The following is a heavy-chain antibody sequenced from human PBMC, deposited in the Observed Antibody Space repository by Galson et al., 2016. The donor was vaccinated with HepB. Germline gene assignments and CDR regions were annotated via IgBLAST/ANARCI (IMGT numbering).Heavy chain of an antibody. D-gene: IGHD3-22*01. CDR2: IRGRGGRT. Sequence: LSCSASGFTFGSGDIGWDLKAPGRGVEWETDIRGRGGRTNYAKYVQGRFTISRDNSKNTLYVQMNSLRAEDTAVYYCAKDRLWNYDSGRDYWGQGTLVTVSS. V-gene: IGHV3-23*01. CDR1: GFTFGSGD. CDR3: AKDRLWNYDSGRDY. J-gene: IGHJ4*02.